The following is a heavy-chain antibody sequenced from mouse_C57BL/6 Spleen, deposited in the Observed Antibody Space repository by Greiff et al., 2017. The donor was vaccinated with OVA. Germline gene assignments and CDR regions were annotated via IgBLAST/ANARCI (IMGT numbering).Heavy chain of an antibody. V-gene: IGHV3-6*01. Sequence: ESGPGLVKPSQSLSLTCSVTGYSITSGYYWNWIRQFPGNKLEWMGYISYDGSNNYNPSLKNRISITRDTSKNQFFLKLNSVTTEDTATYYCARVLYDGYHWYFDVWGTGTTVTVSS. D-gene: IGHD2-3*01. J-gene: IGHJ1*03. CDR2: ISYDGSN. CDR3: ARVLYDGYHWYFDV. CDR1: GYSITSGYY.